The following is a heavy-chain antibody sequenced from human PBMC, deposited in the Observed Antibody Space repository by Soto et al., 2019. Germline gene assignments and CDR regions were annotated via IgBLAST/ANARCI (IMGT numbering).Heavy chain of an antibody. D-gene: IGHD2-2*01. CDR3: ATGVVPAAANYYYYYYYMDV. V-gene: IGHV1-24*01. Sequence: ASVKVSCKVSGDSLTELSMHCVRQAPGKGLEWMGGFDPEDGETIYAQKFQGRVTMTEDTSTDTAYMELSSLRSEDTAVYYCATGVVPAAANYYYYYYYMDVWGKGTTVTVSS. J-gene: IGHJ6*03. CDR1: GDSLTELS. CDR2: FDPEDGET.